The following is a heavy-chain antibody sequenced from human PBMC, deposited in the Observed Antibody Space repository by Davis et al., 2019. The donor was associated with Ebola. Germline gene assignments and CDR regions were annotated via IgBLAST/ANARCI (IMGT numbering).Heavy chain of an antibody. CDR1: GGSFSGYY. Sequence: SETLSLTCAVYGGSFSGYYWSWIRQPPGKGLEWIGEIYHSGSTNYNPSLKSRVTISVDTSKNQFSLKLSSVTAADTAVYYCARRTVTKNFDYWGQGTLVTVSS. CDR3: ARRTVTKNFDY. J-gene: IGHJ4*02. CDR2: IYHSGST. D-gene: IGHD4-17*01. V-gene: IGHV4-34*01.